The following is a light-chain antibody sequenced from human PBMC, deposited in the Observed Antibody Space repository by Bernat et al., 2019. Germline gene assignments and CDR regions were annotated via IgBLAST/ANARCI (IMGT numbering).Light chain of an antibody. CDR2: RDK. J-gene: IGLJ3*02. CDR1: ELSRQY. CDR3: QSLDRTSTSRV. V-gene: IGLV3-25*03. Sequence: YELTQPPSVSVSPGQTARITCSGNELSRQYSYWYQQKPGQAPVLLIYRDKERPSGISERFSGSGSGTTVTLTISAVQAEDEADYWCQSLDRTSTSRVFGGGTRLAVL.